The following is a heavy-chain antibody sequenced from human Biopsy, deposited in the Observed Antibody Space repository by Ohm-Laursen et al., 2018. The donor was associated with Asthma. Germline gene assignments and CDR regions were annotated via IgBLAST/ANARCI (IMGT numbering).Heavy chain of an antibody. D-gene: IGHD4-17*01. CDR2: ISPSGNT. CDR1: GGSISSVDYS. J-gene: IGHJ3*02. V-gene: IGHV4-30-2*01. Sequence: QTLSLTCAVSGGSISSVDYSWSWIRQPPGKGLEWIGFISPSGNTYYSPSLKSRLTISVDRSKNQFSPRLSSLTAADTAMYYCAGDYGDYVWRAFDIWGQGTMVTVSS. CDR3: AGDYGDYVWRAFDI.